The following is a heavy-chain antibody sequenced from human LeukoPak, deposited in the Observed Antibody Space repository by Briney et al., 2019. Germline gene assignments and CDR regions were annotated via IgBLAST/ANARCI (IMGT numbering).Heavy chain of an antibody. CDR2: IRYDGSSK. Sequence: GGSLRLSCAASGFTFSSYGMHWVRQAPGKGLEWVAFIRYDGSSKYYADSVRGRFTTSRDNSKNTLYLQMDSLRPEDTAVYYCAKDLLRDRWFGESWGQGTLVTVSS. V-gene: IGHV3-30*02. CDR3: AKDLLRDRWFGES. D-gene: IGHD3-10*01. J-gene: IGHJ5*02. CDR1: GFTFSSYG.